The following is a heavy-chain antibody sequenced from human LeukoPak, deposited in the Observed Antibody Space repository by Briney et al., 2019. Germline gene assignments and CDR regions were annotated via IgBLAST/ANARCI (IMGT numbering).Heavy chain of an antibody. D-gene: IGHD3-9*01. Sequence: ASVKVSCKASGYTFTSYAMHWVRQAPGQRLEWMGWINAGNGNTKYSQKFQGRVTITRDTSASTAYMELSSLRSEDTAVYYCARVDTLYYDILTGPWGQGTPVTVSS. CDR1: GYTFTSYA. J-gene: IGHJ5*02. CDR2: INAGNGNT. V-gene: IGHV1-3*01. CDR3: ARVDTLYYDILTGP.